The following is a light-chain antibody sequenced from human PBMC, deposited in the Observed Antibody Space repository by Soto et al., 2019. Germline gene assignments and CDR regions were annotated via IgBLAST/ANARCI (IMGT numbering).Light chain of an antibody. CDR2: GSS. Sequence: EILFTQSPAPLSVSPGGRGTPPFRASQSVSSSLAWYQQKPGQPPRLLIYGSSTRATGVPARFSGSGSGTEFTLTISRLQSEDFAVYYCQQYYNWRPRFGQGTKVDIK. J-gene: IGKJ1*01. V-gene: IGKV3-15*01. CDR1: QSVSSS. CDR3: QQYYNWRPR.